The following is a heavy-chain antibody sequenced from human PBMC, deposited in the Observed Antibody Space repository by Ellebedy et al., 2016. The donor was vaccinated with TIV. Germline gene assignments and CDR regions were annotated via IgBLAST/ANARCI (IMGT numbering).Heavy chain of an antibody. D-gene: IGHD3-3*01. CDR2: IWYDGSNK. CDR3: ARDLEESTLDY. Sequence: GESLKISCSASGFTFSSYGMHWVRQAPGKGLEWVAVIWYDGSNKYYADSVKGRFTISRDNSKNTLYLQMNSLRAEDTAVYYCARDLEESTLDYWGQGTLVTVSS. CDR1: GFTFSSYG. V-gene: IGHV3-33*08. J-gene: IGHJ4*02.